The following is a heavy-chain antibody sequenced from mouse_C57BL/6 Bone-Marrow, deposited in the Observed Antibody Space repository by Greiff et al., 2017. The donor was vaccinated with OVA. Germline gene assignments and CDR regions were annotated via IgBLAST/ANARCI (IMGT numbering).Heavy chain of an antibody. Sequence: VQGVESGAELARPGASVKLSCKASGYTFTSYGISWVKQRTGQGLEWIGEIYPRSGNTYYNEKLKGKATLTSDKSYSTAYMELRSLTSYDSAVYFCAINYGLFAYWGQGTLVTVSA. D-gene: IGHD1-2*01. CDR3: AINYGLFAY. CDR2: IYPRSGNT. V-gene: IGHV1-81*01. CDR1: GYTFTSYG. J-gene: IGHJ3*01.